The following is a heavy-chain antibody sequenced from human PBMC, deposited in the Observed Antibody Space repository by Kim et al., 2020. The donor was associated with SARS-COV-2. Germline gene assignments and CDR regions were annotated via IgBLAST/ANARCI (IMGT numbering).Heavy chain of an antibody. CDR2: ITSSGATT. CDR1: GFTSSSCG. J-gene: IGHJ4*02. D-gene: IGHD6-13*01. V-gene: IGHV3-23*01. Sequence: GGSLRLSCAASGFTSSSCGMSWVRQAPGKGLEWVSVITSSGATTYYADSVKGRFIISRDIAKNMVYLHMNSLTAEDTAVYYCAQDAPMAAAYYFDSWGQGTQVTVSS. CDR3: AQDAPMAAAYYFDS.